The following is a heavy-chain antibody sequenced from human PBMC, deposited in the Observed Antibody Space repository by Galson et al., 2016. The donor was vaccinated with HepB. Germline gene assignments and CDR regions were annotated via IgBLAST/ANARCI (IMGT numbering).Heavy chain of an antibody. V-gene: IGHV3-23*01. Sequence: SLRLSCAASGFTFSSCAMSWVRQAPGKGREWVSGISRSGDSTYYAESMRGRFTISRDNSKNMLYLQMSSLRAEDTALYYCLKEYPQEAVAWGQGTRVTVSS. CDR1: GFTFSSCA. CDR2: ISRSGDST. J-gene: IGHJ4*02. CDR3: LKEYPQEAVA. D-gene: IGHD6-19*01.